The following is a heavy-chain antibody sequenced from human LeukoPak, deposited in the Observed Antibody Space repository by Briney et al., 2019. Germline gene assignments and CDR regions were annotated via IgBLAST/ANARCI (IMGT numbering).Heavy chain of an antibody. D-gene: IGHD6-19*01. CDR2: IYYSGST. CDR1: GGSISSSSYY. V-gene: IGHV4-39*01. CDR3: ARTLRYSSGWCSSPIFDY. Sequence: PSETLSLTCTVSGGSISSSSYYWGWIRQPPGKGLEWIGSIYYSGSTYYNPSLKSRVTISVDTSKNQFSLKLSSVTAADTAVYYCARTLRYSSGWCSSPIFDYWGQGTLVTVSS. J-gene: IGHJ4*02.